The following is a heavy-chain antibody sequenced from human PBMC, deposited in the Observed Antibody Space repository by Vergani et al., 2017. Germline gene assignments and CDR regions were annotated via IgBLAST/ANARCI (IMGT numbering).Heavy chain of an antibody. CDR1: GGTFSSYA. V-gene: IGHV1-2*02. D-gene: IGHD6-19*01. CDR3: ARQVSVAGPASNDY. Sequence: QVQLVQSGAEVKKPGSSVKVSCKASGGTFSSYAISWVRQAPGQGLEWMGWINPNSGGTNYAQKFQGRVTMTRDTSISTAYMELSRLRSDDTAVYYCARQVSVAGPASNDYWGQGTLVTVSS. CDR2: INPNSGGT. J-gene: IGHJ4*02.